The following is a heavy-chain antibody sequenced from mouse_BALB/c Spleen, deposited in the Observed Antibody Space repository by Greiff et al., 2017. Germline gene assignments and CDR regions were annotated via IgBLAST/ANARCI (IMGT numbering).Heavy chain of an antibody. V-gene: IGHV3-6*02. D-gene: IGHD2-3*01. CDR2: ISYDGSN. CDR3: ASLYDYDAMDY. J-gene: IGHJ4*01. CDR1: GYSITSGYY. Sequence: VQLQQSGPGLVKPSQSLSLTCSVTGYSITSGYYWNWIRQFPGNKLEWMGYISYDGSNNCNPSLKNRISITRDTSKNQFFLKLNSVTTEDTATYYCASLYDYDAMDYWGQGTSVTVSS.